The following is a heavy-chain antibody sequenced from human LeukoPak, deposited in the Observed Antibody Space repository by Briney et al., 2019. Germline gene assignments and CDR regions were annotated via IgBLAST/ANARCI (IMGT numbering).Heavy chain of an antibody. CDR3: AKDRVCSGGSCYFDY. CDR2: ISDGGGGT. J-gene: IGHJ4*02. CDR1: GFTFSSLA. Sequence: PGGSLRLSCAASGFTFSSLAMTWVRQAPGKGLEWVSGISDGGGGTSYADSVKGRFTISRDNSQSTLYLQMNILRAEDTAVYYCAKDRVCSGGSCYFDYWGQGTLVIVSS. V-gene: IGHV3-23*01. D-gene: IGHD2-15*01.